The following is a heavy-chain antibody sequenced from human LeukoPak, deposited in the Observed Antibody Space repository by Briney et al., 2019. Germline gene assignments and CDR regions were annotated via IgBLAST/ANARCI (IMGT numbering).Heavy chain of an antibody. Sequence: PSETLSLTCIVSGDSSISDTYYWGWIRQPPGKGLEWIGSLYYRGKTSYNPSLESRVRISEDSPTKRYSLRLTSVTAADTAVYYCARHDPLWFGEFHNFDYWGQGTLVTVSS. CDR1: GDSSISDTYY. CDR3: ARHDPLWFGEFHNFDY. V-gene: IGHV4-39*01. CDR2: LYYRGKT. D-gene: IGHD3-10*01. J-gene: IGHJ4*02.